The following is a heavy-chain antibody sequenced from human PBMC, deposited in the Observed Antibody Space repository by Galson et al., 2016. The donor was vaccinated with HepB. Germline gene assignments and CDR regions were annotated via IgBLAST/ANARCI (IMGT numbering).Heavy chain of an antibody. J-gene: IGHJ3*02. Sequence: TLSLTCTVSGGSISSGIYYWSWIRQPAGKGLEWIGRIYSSGTTRYNPSLKSRVTISLDTSKNQVSLKLNSVTAADTAVYYCVRAGPGDVYAVDIWGQGTMVTVSS. CDR1: GGSISSGIYY. V-gene: IGHV4-61*02. D-gene: IGHD1-14*01. CDR2: IYSSGTT. CDR3: VRAGPGDVYAVDI.